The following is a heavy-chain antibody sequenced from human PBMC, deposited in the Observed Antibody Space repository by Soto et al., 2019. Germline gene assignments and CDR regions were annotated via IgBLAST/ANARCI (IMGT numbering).Heavy chain of an antibody. Sequence: SETLSLTCTVSGGYISSYYWSWIRQPPGKGLEWIGYIYYSGSTNYNPSLKSRVTISVDTSKNQFSLKLTSVTAADTAVYYCARRYGGNFEYWGQGTLVTVSS. V-gene: IGHV4-59*01. D-gene: IGHD1-26*01. CDR1: GGYISSYY. CDR3: ARRYGGNFEY. J-gene: IGHJ4*02. CDR2: IYYSGST.